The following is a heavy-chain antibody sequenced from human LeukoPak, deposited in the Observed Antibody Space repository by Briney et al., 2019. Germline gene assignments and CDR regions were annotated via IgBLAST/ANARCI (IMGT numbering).Heavy chain of an antibody. J-gene: IGHJ4*02. Sequence: GRSLRLSCAASGFTFSSDSMRWVRPAPRKGLVWVSRINSVGGSTNSADSVKGRFTNSRDNAKHTLYLQMNSLRAEDTAVYYCARGRITFGGDLYWGQGALVTVSS. V-gene: IGHV3-74*01. CDR3: ARGRITFGGDLY. CDR2: INSVGGST. CDR1: GFTFSSDS. D-gene: IGHD3-16*01.